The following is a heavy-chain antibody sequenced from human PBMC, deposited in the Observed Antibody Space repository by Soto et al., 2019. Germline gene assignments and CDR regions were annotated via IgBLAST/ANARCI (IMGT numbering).Heavy chain of an antibody. Sequence: QVQLVQSGAEVKKPGASVKVSCKASGYTFTRSGISWVRQAPGQGLEWMGWINGYNGNTNYTQKFQGRITMTTDTPPSTAYMELRRLRSDDTAVYYCARMGDVPYYYYGMDVWGQGTTVIVSS. D-gene: IGHD3-16*01. CDR2: INGYNGNT. V-gene: IGHV1-18*01. CDR3: ARMGDVPYYYYGMDV. CDR1: GYTFTRSG. J-gene: IGHJ6*02.